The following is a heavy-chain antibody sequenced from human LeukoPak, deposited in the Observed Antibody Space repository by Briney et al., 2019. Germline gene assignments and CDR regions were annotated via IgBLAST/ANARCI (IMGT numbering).Heavy chain of an antibody. CDR3: VKGHCSSSTCFPIYYYYMDV. Sequence: SGGSLRLSCAGSGFTFDEYAMHWVRQAPGKGLEWVSGISWNSGSIAYADSVKGRFTISRDNAKNLLFLQMSSLRAADTALYYCVKGHCSSSTCFPIYYYYMDVWGTGTTVTVSS. CDR1: GFTFDEYA. CDR2: ISWNSGSI. J-gene: IGHJ6*03. V-gene: IGHV3-9*01. D-gene: IGHD2-2*01.